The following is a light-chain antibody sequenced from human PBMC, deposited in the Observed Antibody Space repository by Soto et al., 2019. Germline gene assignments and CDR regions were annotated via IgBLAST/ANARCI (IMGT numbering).Light chain of an antibody. CDR2: KAS. CDR3: QHYTSCLEA. Sequence: DIQMTQAPSTLSGSVGDRVTITFRASQTIISWLAWYQQKPGKAPKLLIYKASTLKSGVPSRLSRTGSGTEFTLTISSLQPDAFPTYHCQHYTSCLEAFGEGDKVDI. CDR1: QTIISW. V-gene: IGKV1-5*03. J-gene: IGKJ1*01.